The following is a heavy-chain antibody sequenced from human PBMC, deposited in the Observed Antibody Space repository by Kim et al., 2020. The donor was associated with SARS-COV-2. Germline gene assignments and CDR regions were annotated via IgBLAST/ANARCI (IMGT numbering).Heavy chain of an antibody. CDR1: GFTFDDYA. Sequence: GGSLRLSCAASGFTFDDYAMHWVRQAPGKGLEWVSGISWNSGSIGYADSVKGRFTISRDNAKNSLYLQMNSLRAEDTALYYCAKRGWGSGSYFFDYWGQGTLVTVSS. D-gene: IGHD3-10*01. V-gene: IGHV3-9*01. J-gene: IGHJ4*02. CDR3: AKRGWGSGSYFFDY. CDR2: ISWNSGSI.